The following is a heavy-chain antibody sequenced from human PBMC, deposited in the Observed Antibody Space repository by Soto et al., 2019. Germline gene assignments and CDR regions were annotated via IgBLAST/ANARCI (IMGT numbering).Heavy chain of an antibody. Sequence: GGSLRLSCVASGFTVSDNHMSWVRQPPGQGLEWVSTISGSDGKTFYADSVKGRFSISRDTSQSTLYLQMNSLRADDTAIYYCARWSYLDYWGQGTRVTVSS. J-gene: IGHJ4*02. CDR2: ISGSDGKT. CDR1: GFTVSDNH. V-gene: IGHV3-23*01. D-gene: IGHD3-3*01. CDR3: ARWSYLDY.